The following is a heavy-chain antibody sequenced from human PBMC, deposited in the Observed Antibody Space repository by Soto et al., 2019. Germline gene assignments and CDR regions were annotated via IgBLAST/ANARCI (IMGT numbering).Heavy chain of an antibody. D-gene: IGHD6-19*01. CDR3: ARDSGIPSVGWWGIAVADTSWFDP. Sequence: GASVKVSCKASGYTFTSYGISWVRQAPGQGLEWMGWISAYNGNTNYAQKLQGRVTMTTDTSTSTAYMELRSLRSDDTAVYYCARDSGIPSVGWWGIAVADTSWFDPWGQGTLVTVSS. CDR1: GYTFTSYG. V-gene: IGHV1-18*01. J-gene: IGHJ5*02. CDR2: ISAYNGNT.